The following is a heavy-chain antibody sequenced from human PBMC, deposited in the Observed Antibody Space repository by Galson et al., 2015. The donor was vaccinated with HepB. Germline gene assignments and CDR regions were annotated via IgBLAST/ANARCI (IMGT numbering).Heavy chain of an antibody. CDR1: GFTFSSYA. D-gene: IGHD3-10*01. CDR2: ISGSGGST. Sequence: LRLSCAASGFTFSSYAMSWVRQAPGKGLEWVSAISGSGGSTYYADSVKGRFTISRDNSKNTLYLQMNSLRAEDTAVYYCAKVSATVDYNVARYMVRKGYYYYYGMDVWGQGTTVTVSS. V-gene: IGHV3-23*01. CDR3: AKVSATVDYNVARYMVRKGYYYYYGMDV. J-gene: IGHJ6*02.